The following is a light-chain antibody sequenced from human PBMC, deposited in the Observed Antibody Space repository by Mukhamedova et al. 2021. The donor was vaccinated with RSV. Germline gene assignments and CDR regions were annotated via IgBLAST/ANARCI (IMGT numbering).Light chain of an antibody. CDR3: QAWDTCNAVV. J-gene: IGLJ3*02. Sequence: GIYQDNQRPSGLPERFSGSNSGNTATPTISGTQAMDEADSYCQAWDTCNAVVFGGRTTLTVL. V-gene: IGLV3-1*01. CDR2: QDN.